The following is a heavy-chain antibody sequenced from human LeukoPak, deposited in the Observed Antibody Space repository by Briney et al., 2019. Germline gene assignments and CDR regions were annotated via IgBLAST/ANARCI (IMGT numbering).Heavy chain of an antibody. D-gene: IGHD6-19*01. CDR1: GYTFTSYD. CDR2: ISAYNGNT. CDR3: ARVGYSSGWLGYFDY. Sequence: ASVKVSCKASGYTFTSYDINWVRQAPGQGLEWMGWISAYNGNTNYAQKLQGRVTMTTDTSTSTAYMELRSLRSDDTAVYYCARVGYSSGWLGYFDYWGQGTLVTVSS. V-gene: IGHV1-18*01. J-gene: IGHJ4*02.